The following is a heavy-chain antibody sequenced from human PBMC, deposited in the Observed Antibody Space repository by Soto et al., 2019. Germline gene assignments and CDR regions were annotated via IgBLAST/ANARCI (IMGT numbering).Heavy chain of an antibody. CDR1: AFSSHHHA. D-gene: IGHD3-16*01. CDR2: IHWNNGAT. V-gene: IGHV3-9*02. Sequence: GGSLRLSCVASAFSSHHHAIHWVRQGPGKGLEWVSGIHWNNGATGYADPVKGRFTIFKDNVKNSVYLQMNSLRTDDTAFYYCTEDILPGGADVWGQGTTVTVSS. J-gene: IGHJ6*02. CDR3: TEDILPGGADV.